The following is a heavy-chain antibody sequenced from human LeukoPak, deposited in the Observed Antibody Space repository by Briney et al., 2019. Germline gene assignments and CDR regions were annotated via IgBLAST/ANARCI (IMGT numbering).Heavy chain of an antibody. Sequence: GGSLRLSCAGSGFTFSNYAMGWVRQAPGKGLEWVSSISGSGGSTYYADSVKGRFTISRDNAKNTLYLQMNGLRAEDTALYYCAKAAGYCSGGSCLDCWGERTLVTVCS. V-gene: IGHV3-23*01. D-gene: IGHD2-15*01. J-gene: IGHJ4*02. CDR3: AKAAGYCSGGSCLDC. CDR1: GFTFSNYA. CDR2: ISGSGGST.